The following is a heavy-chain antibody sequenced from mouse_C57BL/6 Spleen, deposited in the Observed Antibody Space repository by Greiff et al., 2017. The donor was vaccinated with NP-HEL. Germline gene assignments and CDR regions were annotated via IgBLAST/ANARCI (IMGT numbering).Heavy chain of an antibody. CDR3: AREKDGYYWFAY. V-gene: IGHV1-52*01. Sequence: VQLQQPGAELVRPGSSVKLSCKASGYTFTSYWMHWVKQRPIQGLEWIGNIDPSDSETHYNQKFKDKATLTVDKSSSTAYMQLSSLTSEDSAVYYCAREKDGYYWFAYWGQGTLVTVSA. CDR2: IDPSDSET. D-gene: IGHD2-3*01. CDR1: GYTFTSYW. J-gene: IGHJ3*01.